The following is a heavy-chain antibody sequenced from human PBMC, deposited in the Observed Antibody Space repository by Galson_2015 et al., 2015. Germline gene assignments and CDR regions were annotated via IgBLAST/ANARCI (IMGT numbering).Heavy chain of an antibody. CDR3: ARDTNYYYDSSGYYYGTFDI. CDR2: TIPIFGTA. V-gene: IGHV1-69*13. D-gene: IGHD3-22*01. CDR1: GGTFSSYA. Sequence: SVKVSCKASGGTFSSYAISWVRQAPGQGLEWMGGTIPIFGTANYAQKFQGRVTITADESTSTAYMELSSLRSEDTAVYYCARDTNYYYDSSGYYYGTFDIWGQGTMVTVSS. J-gene: IGHJ3*02.